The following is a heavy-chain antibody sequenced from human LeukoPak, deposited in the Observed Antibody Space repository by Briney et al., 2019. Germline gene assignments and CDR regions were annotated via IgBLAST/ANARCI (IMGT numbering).Heavy chain of an antibody. J-gene: IGHJ3*02. Sequence: SEALSLTCTVSGGSISSYYWSWIRQPPGKGLEWIGYIYYSGSTNYNPSLKSRVTISVDTSKNQFSLKLSSVTAADTAVYYCARDTNDAFDIWGQGTMVTVSS. CDR1: GGSISSYY. V-gene: IGHV4-59*01. D-gene: IGHD1-1*01. CDR3: ARDTNDAFDI. CDR2: IYYSGST.